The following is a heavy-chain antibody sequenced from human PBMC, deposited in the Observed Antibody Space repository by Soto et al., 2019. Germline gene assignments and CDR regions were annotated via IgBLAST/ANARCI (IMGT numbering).Heavy chain of an antibody. Sequence: SVKVSCKASGGTFSSYAISWVRQAPGRGLEWMGGIIPIFGTANYAQKFQGRVTITADESTSTAYMELSSLRSEDTAVYYCAIDLRVAARPGGVFMDVWGQGTKVTVSS. CDR1: GGTFSSYA. V-gene: IGHV1-69*13. D-gene: IGHD6-6*01. J-gene: IGHJ6*02. CDR3: AIDLRVAARPGGVFMDV. CDR2: IIPIFGTA.